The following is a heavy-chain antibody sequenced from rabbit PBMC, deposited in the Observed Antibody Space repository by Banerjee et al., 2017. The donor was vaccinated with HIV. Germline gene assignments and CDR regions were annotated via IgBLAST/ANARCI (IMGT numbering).Heavy chain of an antibody. Sequence: QSLEESGGGLVKPGASLTLTCKASGFSFSSSYCMCWVRQAPGKGLEWIACIYAGNSVGTYYASWAKGRFTISKTSSTTVTLQMTSLTAADTATYFCARGGHGYAGYTRLDLWGQGTLVTV. J-gene: IGHJ3*01. V-gene: IGHV1S40*01. CDR3: ARGGHGYAGYTRLDL. D-gene: IGHD6-1*01. CDR1: GFSFSSSYC. CDR2: IYAGNSVGT.